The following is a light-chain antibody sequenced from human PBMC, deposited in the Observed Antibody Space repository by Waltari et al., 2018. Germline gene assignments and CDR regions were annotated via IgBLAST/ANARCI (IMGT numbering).Light chain of an antibody. CDR1: QSVSIN. V-gene: IGKV3-15*01. CDR2: GAS. J-gene: IGKJ2*01. Sequence: EIVMTQSPATLSVSPGERATLSCRASQSVSINLAWYQQRPGQAPRLLIYGASTRATGIPARFSGSGSGTEFTLTISRLQSEDFAIYYCQQYHKWYTFGQGTKVEI. CDR3: QQYHKWYT.